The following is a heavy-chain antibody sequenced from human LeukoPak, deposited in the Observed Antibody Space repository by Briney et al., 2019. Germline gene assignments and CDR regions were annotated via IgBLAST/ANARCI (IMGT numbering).Heavy chain of an antibody. Sequence: PSETLSLTCTVSGGSISSNSYYWGWIRQPPGKGPEWIGSIYDSGSTYYNPSLKSRVTISVDTSKNQFSLKLSSVTAADTAVYYCARRVATVTDDAFDIWGQGTMVTVSS. D-gene: IGHD4-17*01. CDR2: IYDSGST. V-gene: IGHV4-39*07. J-gene: IGHJ3*02. CDR1: GGSISSNSYY. CDR3: ARRVATVTDDAFDI.